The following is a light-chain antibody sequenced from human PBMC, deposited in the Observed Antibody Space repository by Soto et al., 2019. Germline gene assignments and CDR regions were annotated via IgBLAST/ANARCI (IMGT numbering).Light chain of an antibody. CDR1: HDISSY. J-gene: IGKJ5*01. CDR3: QQRRSYPIT. V-gene: IGKV1-9*01. Sequence: DIQLSQSPSFLSASVGDRVTVTCRASHDISSYLAWYQQKPGKAPKLLIHTASTLQSGVPSRFSGSGSGAEFTLTTSSLQPEDFATYYCQQRRSYPITFGQGTRLEIK. CDR2: TAS.